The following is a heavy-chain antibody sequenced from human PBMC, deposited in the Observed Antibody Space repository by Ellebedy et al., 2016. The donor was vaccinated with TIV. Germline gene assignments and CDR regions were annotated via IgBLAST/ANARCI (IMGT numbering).Heavy chain of an antibody. CDR1: GGSISSYY. Sequence: SETLSLTCTVSGGSISSYYWSWIRQPAGKGLEWIGRIYTSGSTNYNPSLKSRVTMSVDTSKNQFSLKLSSVTAADTAVYYCARGVSSGWYQDAFDIWGQGTMVTVSS. CDR2: IYTSGST. J-gene: IGHJ3*02. CDR3: ARGVSSGWYQDAFDI. V-gene: IGHV4-4*07. D-gene: IGHD6-19*01.